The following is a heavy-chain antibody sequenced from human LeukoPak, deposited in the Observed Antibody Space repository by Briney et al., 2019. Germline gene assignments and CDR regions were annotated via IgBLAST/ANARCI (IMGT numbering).Heavy chain of an antibody. CDR3: AKDSAVSGSYPDASVI. CDR1: GVTFSSYG. V-gene: IGHV3-30*02. J-gene: IGHJ3*02. D-gene: IGHD1-26*01. CDR2: IRYDGSNE. Sequence: PGGSLRLSCVASGVTFSSYGMHWVRQAPGKGLEWVAFIRYDGSNEYYIDSVKGRFTLSRDNSKNTLYLQMNSPRAEDTAVYYCAKDSAVSGSYPDASVIWGQGTMVTVSS.